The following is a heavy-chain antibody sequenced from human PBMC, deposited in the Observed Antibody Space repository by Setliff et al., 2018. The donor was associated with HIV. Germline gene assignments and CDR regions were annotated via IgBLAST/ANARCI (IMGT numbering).Heavy chain of an antibody. CDR1: GAPFSSSSYY. Sequence: SETLSLTCTLSGAPFSSSSYYWGWIRQPPGKGLEWIGSLRPSGNTYYNPSLKSRVTISVDTAKNQFYQNLSSVTAAATALYYCARHGAVYYYYYLDVWGKGTTVTVSS. J-gene: IGHJ6*03. CDR3: ARHGAVYYYYYLDV. CDR2: LRPSGNT. V-gene: IGHV4-39*01.